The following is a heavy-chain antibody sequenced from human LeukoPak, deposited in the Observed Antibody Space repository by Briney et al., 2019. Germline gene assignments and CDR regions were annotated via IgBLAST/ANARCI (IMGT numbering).Heavy chain of an antibody. Sequence: ASVKVSCKASGYTFTSYAMHWVRQAPGQRLEWMGWINAGNGNTKYSQKFQGRVTITRDTSASTAYMELSSLRSEDTAVYYCARAYCSSTSCPPDYWGQGTLVTVSS. V-gene: IGHV1-3*01. J-gene: IGHJ4*02. CDR1: GYTFTSYA. CDR3: ARAYCSSTSCPPDY. CDR2: INAGNGNT. D-gene: IGHD2-2*01.